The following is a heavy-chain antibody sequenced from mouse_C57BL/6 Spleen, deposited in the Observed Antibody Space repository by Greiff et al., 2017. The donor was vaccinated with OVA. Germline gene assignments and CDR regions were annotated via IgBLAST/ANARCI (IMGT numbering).Heavy chain of an antibody. CDR1: GYAFSSSW. D-gene: IGHD4-1*01. Sequence: QVQLKESGPELVKPGASVKISCKASGYAFSSSWMNWVKQRPGKGLEWIGRIYPGDGDTNYNGKFKGKATLTADKSSSTAYMQLSSLTSEDSAVYFCARNGRFDYWGQGTTLTVSS. V-gene: IGHV1-82*01. CDR2: IYPGDGDT. J-gene: IGHJ2*01. CDR3: ARNGRFDY.